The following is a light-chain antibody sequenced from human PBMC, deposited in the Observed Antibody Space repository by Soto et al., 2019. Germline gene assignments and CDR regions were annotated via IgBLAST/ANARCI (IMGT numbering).Light chain of an antibody. V-gene: IGLV4-69*01. CDR1: SGHSSSA. J-gene: IGLJ3*02. CDR3: QTWGAGIRV. Sequence: QTVVTQSPSASASLGASVKLTCTLSSGHSSSAIAWHQQRSEKGPRFLMRLNSDGSHSKGDGIPDRFSGSSSGAERYLTISSLQSEDEADYYCQTWGAGIRVFGGGTKLTVL. CDR2: LNSDGSH.